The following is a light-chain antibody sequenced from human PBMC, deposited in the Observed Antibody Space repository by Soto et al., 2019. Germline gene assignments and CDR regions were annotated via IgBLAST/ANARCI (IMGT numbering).Light chain of an antibody. J-gene: IGLJ1*01. V-gene: IGLV2-14*01. Sequence: QSVLTQPASVSGSPGQSITISCTGTSSDVGGYYYVSRYQHHPGKAPKLMIYQVSNRPSGVSNRFSGSKSGNTASLTISGLQAEDEADYYCSSYTSSNTWDVLXTGPNGTV. CDR1: SSDVGGYYY. CDR3: SSYTSSNTWDV. CDR2: QVS.